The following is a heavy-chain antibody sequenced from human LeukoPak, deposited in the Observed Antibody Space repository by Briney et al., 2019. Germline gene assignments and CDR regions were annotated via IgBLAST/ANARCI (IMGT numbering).Heavy chain of an antibody. CDR3: ARGDAFSGDH. V-gene: IGHV3-7*04. Sequence: PGGSLRLSCAVSGFTFSNFWMSWARQAPGRGLEWVANIHPEGNEKYHVGSVEGRFVISRDNTKNLLFLQMSGLRVEDTALYYCARGDAFSGDHWGQGTLVTVSS. CDR1: GFTFSNFW. J-gene: IGHJ4*02. CDR2: IHPEGNEK.